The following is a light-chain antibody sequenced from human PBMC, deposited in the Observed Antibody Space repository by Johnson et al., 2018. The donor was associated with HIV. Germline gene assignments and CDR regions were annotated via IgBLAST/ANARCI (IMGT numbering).Light chain of an antibody. Sequence: QSVLTQPPSVSAAPGQKVTISCSGSSSNIGNNYVSWYQQLPGTAPKLLIYENNKRPLGIPDRFSGSKSGTSATLGITGLQTGDEADFYCGTWDTSLSAFVYRTGTKVTV. V-gene: IGLV1-51*02. CDR1: SSNIGNNY. CDR3: GTWDTSLSAFV. J-gene: IGLJ1*01. CDR2: ENN.